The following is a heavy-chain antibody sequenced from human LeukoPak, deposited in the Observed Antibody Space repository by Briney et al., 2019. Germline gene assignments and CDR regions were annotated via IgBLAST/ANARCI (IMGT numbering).Heavy chain of an antibody. CDR3: ARDPYYYDRSGYVKTGKFGANFFDY. J-gene: IGHJ4*02. Sequence: GGSLRLSCAASGFTFSNYALHWVRQAPGKGLEWVAVISHDGSNKYYADSVKGRFTISRDNSKNTLYLQMDSLRAEDTALYYCARDPYYYDRSGYVKTGKFGANFFDYWGQGTLVTVSS. V-gene: IGHV3-30-3*01. CDR2: ISHDGSNK. CDR1: GFTFSNYA. D-gene: IGHD3-22*01.